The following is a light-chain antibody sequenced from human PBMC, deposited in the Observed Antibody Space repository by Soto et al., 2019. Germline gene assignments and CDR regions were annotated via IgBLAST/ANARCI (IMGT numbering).Light chain of an antibody. J-gene: IGKJ3*01. Sequence: EIVMTQSPATLSVSPGERASLSCRASQNVSSNLAWYQQKPGQAHRLLIYGASTRATGIPARFSGSGSGTEFTLTISSLQSEDFAVYYCQQYGNSGVTFGPGTKVDIK. CDR2: GAS. CDR1: QNVSSN. CDR3: QQYGNSGVT. V-gene: IGKV3-15*01.